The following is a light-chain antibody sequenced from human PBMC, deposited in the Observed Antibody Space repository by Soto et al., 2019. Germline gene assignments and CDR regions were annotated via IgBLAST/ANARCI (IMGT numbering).Light chain of an antibody. J-gene: IGLJ3*02. V-gene: IGLV7-46*01. CDR3: LLTYSGVRV. CDR1: TGPVTTGHF. CDR2: DTS. Sequence: QTVVTQEASLTVSPGGTVTLTCGSTTGPVTTGHFPYWFQQKPGQVPRTLIFDTSNKDPWTPARFSGSLLGDKAALTLSGAQPEDEADYYCLLTYSGVRVFGGGTKLTVL.